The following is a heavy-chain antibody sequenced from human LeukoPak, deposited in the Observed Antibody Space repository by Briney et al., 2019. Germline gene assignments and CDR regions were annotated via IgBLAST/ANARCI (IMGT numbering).Heavy chain of an antibody. CDR2: ISWNSGSI. CDR1: GFTFSSYG. V-gene: IGHV3-9*01. Sequence: SLRLSCAASGFTFSSYGMHWVRQAPGKGLEWVSGISWNSGSIGYADSVKGRFTISRDNAKNSLYLQMNSLRAEDTALYYCAKEGGYDLYSYEFDYWGQGTLVTVSS. CDR3: AKEGGYDLYSYEFDY. J-gene: IGHJ4*02. D-gene: IGHD5-12*01.